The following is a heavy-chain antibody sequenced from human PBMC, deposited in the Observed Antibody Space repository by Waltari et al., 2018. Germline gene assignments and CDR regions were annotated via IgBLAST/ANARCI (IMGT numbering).Heavy chain of an antibody. J-gene: IGHJ5*02. D-gene: IGHD2-21*02. Sequence: QVQLQESGPILLKPSETLSLIRTVSGGSISGFYWSWVRQPPGKGLDWIGYIYYTGSTNFNPSLKSRVTMSVDTSKNQFSLKLSSVTAADTAFYYCARGGGGDWEWFDPWGQGTLVTVSS. CDR3: ARGGGGDWEWFDP. CDR1: GGSISGFY. CDR2: IYYTGST. V-gene: IGHV4-59*01.